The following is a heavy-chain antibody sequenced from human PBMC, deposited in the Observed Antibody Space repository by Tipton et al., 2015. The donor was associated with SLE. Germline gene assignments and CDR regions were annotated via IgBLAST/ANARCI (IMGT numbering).Heavy chain of an antibody. V-gene: IGHV4-59*01. CDR1: GVSISNYY. D-gene: IGHD5-18*01. CDR3: ARGARGNSYGSDEDFDY. Sequence: TLSLTCYVTGVSISNYYWTWIRQSPGKGLEWIGNVYKNYNPSLNSRVTMSADTSKNQFSLRLSSVTTADTAVYYCARGARGNSYGSDEDFDYWGQGTLVTVSS. CDR2: VYKN. J-gene: IGHJ4*02.